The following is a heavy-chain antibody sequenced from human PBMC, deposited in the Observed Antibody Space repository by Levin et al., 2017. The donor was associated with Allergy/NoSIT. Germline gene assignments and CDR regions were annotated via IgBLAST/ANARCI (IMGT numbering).Heavy chain of an antibody. V-gene: IGHV3-9*01. J-gene: IGHJ4*02. CDR1: GFTFDDYA. D-gene: IGHD6-13*01. CDR2: ISWNSGSI. CDR3: AKGFSSWYWNFDY. Sequence: PGGSLRLSCAASGFTFDDYAMHWVRQAPGKGLEWVSGISWNSGSIGYADSVKGRFTISRDNAKNSLYLQMNSLRAEDTALYYCAKGFSSWYWNFDYWGQGTLVTVSS.